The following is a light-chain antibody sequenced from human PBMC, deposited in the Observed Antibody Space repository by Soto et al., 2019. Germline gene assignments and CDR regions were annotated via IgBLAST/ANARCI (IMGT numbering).Light chain of an antibody. CDR1: QSITDY. CDR2: AAS. CDR3: QQTYITPFT. Sequence: DIQMTQSASTLSASLGDRVTITWGASQSITDYLNWYQQKPGKAPKLLIYAASSLQSGVPSRFSASGSGTDFTLTISRLQTEDFATYFCQQTYITPFTFGQGTRLEIK. V-gene: IGKV1-39*01. J-gene: IGKJ5*01.